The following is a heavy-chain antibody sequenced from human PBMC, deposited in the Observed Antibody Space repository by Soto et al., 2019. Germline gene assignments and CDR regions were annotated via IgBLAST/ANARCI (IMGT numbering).Heavy chain of an antibody. V-gene: IGHV1-58*01. CDR1: GFTFTSSA. CDR2: IVVGSGNT. D-gene: IGHD3-22*01. CDR3: ATRPGYYDSSGYLY. J-gene: IGHJ4*02. Sequence: SVKASCKASGFTFTSSAVQWVRQARGQRLEWIGWIVVGSGNTNYAQKFQERVTITRDMSTSTAYMELSSLRSEDTAVYYCATRPGYYDSSGYLYWGQGTLVTVSS.